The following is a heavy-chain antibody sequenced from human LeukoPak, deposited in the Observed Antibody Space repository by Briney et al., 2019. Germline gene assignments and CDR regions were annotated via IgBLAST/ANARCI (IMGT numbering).Heavy chain of an antibody. CDR3: AKDMVRGVIIQDAFDI. CDR2: ISWNSGSI. CDR1: GFTFSSYA. V-gene: IGHV3-9*01. D-gene: IGHD3-10*01. J-gene: IGHJ3*02. Sequence: PGGSLRLSCAASGFTFSSYAMSWVRQAPGKGLEWVSGISWNSGSIGYADSVKGRFTISRDNAKNSLYLQMNSLRAEDTALYYCAKDMVRGVIIQDAFDIWGQGTMVTVSS.